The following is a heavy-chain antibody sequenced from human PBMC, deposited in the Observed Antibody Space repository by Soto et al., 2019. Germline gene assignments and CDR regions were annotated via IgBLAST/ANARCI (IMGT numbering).Heavy chain of an antibody. CDR3: ASLTSALFDY. CDR1: GFTFSDYY. CDR2: ISNSGRII. D-gene: IGHD3-9*01. V-gene: IGHV3-11*01. J-gene: IGHJ4*02. Sequence: QVQLVESGGGLVKPGGSLRLSCAASGFTFSDYYMSWIRQAPGKGLEWVSYISNSGRIIYYADSVKGRFTISRDNTKNSLYLHMNSLRAEDTAVYYCASLTSALFDYWGQGTLVTVSS.